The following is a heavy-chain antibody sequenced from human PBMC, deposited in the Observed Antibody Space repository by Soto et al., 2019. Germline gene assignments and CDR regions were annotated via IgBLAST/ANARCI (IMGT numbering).Heavy chain of an antibody. Sequence: PGGSLRLSCAASGFTFSSCAMGWVRQAPGKGLEWVSDIIDSGGSTYYADSVKGRFTISRDNSKNTLYLQMNSLRAEDTAVYYCAKDHFIDPRDGYHPVGFDYWGQGTLVTVSS. CDR3: AKDHFIDPRDGYHPVGFDY. J-gene: IGHJ4*02. CDR2: IIDSGGST. CDR1: GFTFSSCA. V-gene: IGHV3-23*01. D-gene: IGHD5-12*01.